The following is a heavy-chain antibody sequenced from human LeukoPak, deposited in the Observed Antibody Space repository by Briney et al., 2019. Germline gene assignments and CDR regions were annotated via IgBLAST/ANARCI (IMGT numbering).Heavy chain of an antibody. CDR3: ARVEFDGYYDSSGYFDC. CDR1: GYTFTGYY. Sequence: ASVKVSCKASGYTFTGYYMHWVRQAPGQGLEWMGWINPNSGGTNYAQKFQGRVTMTRDTSISTAYMELSRLRSDDAAVHYCARVEFDGYYDSSGYFDCWGQGTLVTVSS. D-gene: IGHD3-22*01. CDR2: INPNSGGT. V-gene: IGHV1-2*02. J-gene: IGHJ4*02.